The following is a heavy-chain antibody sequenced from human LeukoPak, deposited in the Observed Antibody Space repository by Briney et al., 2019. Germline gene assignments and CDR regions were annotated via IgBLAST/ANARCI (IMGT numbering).Heavy chain of an antibody. CDR3: VRSDWFDN. CDR1: GFTFSSYA. V-gene: IGHV3-74*03. J-gene: IGHJ5*02. Sequence: GGSLRLSCAASGFTFSSYAMSWVRQAPGKGLVWVSRVNSDGRITKYADSVKGRFTISRDNAKNTLYLQMNSLRAEDTAMYYCVRSDWFDNWGQGTLVTVSS. CDR2: VNSDGRIT.